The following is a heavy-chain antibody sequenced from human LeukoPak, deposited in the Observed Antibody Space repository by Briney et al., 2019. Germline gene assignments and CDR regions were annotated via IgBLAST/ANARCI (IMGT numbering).Heavy chain of an antibody. Sequence: GGSLRLSCRGSGFTFGDYGMSWFRQAPGKGLEWVGFIRSKLYGGTREYAASVKGRLSISRDDSKSIAYLQMNSLRTEDTAVYYCTRRRIQQWFGFDYWGQGTLVTVSS. CDR1: GFTFGDYG. D-gene: IGHD5-18*01. CDR3: TRRRIQQWFGFDY. V-gene: IGHV3-49*03. J-gene: IGHJ4*02. CDR2: IRSKLYGGTR.